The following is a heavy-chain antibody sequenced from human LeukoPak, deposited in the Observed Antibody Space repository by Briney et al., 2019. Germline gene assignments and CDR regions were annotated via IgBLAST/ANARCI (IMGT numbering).Heavy chain of an antibody. J-gene: IGHJ4*02. V-gene: IGHV3-30*18. D-gene: IGHD3-10*01. Sequence: PGRSLRLSCAASGFTFSSYGMHWVRQAPGKGLEWVAVISYDGSNKYYADSVKGRFTISRDNSKNTLYLQMNSLRAEDTAVYYCAKPSVVRGVIGDYWGQGTLVTVSS. CDR3: AKPSVVRGVIGDY. CDR1: GFTFSSYG. CDR2: ISYDGSNK.